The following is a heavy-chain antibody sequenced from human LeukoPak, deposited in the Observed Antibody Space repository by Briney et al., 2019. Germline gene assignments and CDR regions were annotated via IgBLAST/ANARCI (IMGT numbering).Heavy chain of an antibody. V-gene: IGHV1-8*01. CDR1: GFTFTNYD. CDR3: VRDGEGVAISVNYWFDP. D-gene: IGHD3-10*01. J-gene: IGHJ5*02. CDR2: MNPRNGNT. Sequence: ASVEVSCKASGFTFTNYDINWVRQATGQGLEWIGWMNPRNGNTGYAQKFQGRVTMTRDTSISTAYMELRSLRSEDTAVYYCVRDGEGVAISVNYWFDPWGQGTLVTVSS.